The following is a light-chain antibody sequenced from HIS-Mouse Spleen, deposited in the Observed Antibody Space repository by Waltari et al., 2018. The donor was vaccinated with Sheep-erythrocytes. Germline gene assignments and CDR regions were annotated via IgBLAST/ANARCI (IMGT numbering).Light chain of an antibody. J-gene: IGLJ3*02. Sequence: QSALTQPASVSGSPGQSITISCTGTSSDVGRYNLVSSYQLHPGEAPKLMIYEGSKRPSVVSNRFSGSKSGNTAYLTISGLQADDEADYYCCSYAGSSTPWVFGGGTKLTVL. CDR2: EGS. CDR1: SSDVGRYNL. V-gene: IGLV2-23*01. CDR3: CSYAGSSTPWV.